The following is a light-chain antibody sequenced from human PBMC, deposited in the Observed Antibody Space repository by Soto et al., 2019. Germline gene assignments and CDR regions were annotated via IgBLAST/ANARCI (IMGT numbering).Light chain of an antibody. CDR1: SSDVGGYDY. CDR3: ISYTDSNPSYV. Sequence: QSVLTHPPSAFGSPGQLVTISCTGTSSDVGGYDYVSWYQQHPGKAPKLMIYEVTIRPSGVSDRFPGSKSGNTASLPVSGLHPADEADYYCISYTDSNPSYVFTTGPKGTVL. V-gene: IGLV2-8*01. CDR2: EVT. J-gene: IGLJ1*01.